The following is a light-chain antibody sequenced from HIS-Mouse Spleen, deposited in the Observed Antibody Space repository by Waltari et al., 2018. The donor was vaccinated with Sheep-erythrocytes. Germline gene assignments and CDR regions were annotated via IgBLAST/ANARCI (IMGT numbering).Light chain of an antibody. CDR1: SSDVGGYNL. V-gene: IGLV2-23*01. J-gene: IGLJ3*02. CDR3: CSYAGSSTPWV. Sequence: QSALTQPASVSGSPGQSITISCTGTSSDVGGYNLVSWYQQHPGKAPKLLIYEGSTRPSGVSNRFSGSKSGNTASLTISGLQAEDEADYYCCSYAGSSTPWVFGGGTKLTVL. CDR2: EGS.